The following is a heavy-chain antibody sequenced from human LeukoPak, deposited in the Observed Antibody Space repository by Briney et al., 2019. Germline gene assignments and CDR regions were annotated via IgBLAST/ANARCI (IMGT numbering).Heavy chain of an antibody. Sequence: GGSLRLSCAASGFTVSSNYMSWVRQAPGKGLEWVSVIYSGGSTDCADSVKGRFTISRDNPKNTLYLQMNNLRAEDTAVYYCARGVITVAGPLDFWGQGTLVTVSS. CDR2: IYSGGST. CDR1: GFTVSSNY. V-gene: IGHV3-66*01. J-gene: IGHJ4*02. D-gene: IGHD6-19*01. CDR3: ARGVITVAGPLDF.